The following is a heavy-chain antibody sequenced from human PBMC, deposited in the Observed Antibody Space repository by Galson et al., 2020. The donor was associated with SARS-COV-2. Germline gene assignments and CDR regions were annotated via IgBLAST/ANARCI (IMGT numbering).Heavy chain of an antibody. Sequence: GGSLRLSSAAPGFTFSSYSMHWVRQAPGKGLERVAVISYDGSNKYYADSVKGRFTIARDNSKNTLYLQVNSLRAEDTAVYYCASEVVGATPVEDYWGQGTLVTVSS. CDR3: ASEVVGATPVEDY. D-gene: IGHD1-26*01. V-gene: IGHV3-30-3*01. CDR1: GFTFSSYS. J-gene: IGHJ4*02. CDR2: ISYDGSNK.